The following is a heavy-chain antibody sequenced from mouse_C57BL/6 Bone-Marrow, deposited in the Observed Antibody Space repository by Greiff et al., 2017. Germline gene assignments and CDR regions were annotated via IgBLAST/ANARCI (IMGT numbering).Heavy chain of an antibody. J-gene: IGHJ4*01. CDR2: IHPNSGST. Sequence: QVQLQQPGAELVKPGASVKLSCKASGYTFTSYWMHWVKQRPGQGLEWIGMIHPNSGSTNYNEKFKSKATLTVDKSSSTAYLQLSRLTSEDTAVXYCRRLRAVDYWGQGTTVTVSS. CDR3: RRLRAVDY. V-gene: IGHV1-64*01. CDR1: GYTFTSYW.